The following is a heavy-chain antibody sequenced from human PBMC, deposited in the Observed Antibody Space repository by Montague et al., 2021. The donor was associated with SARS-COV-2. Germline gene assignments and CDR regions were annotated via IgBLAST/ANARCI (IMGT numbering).Heavy chain of an antibody. Sequence: SETLSLTCTVSGGSISSSSYHWGWIRQPPGKGLEWIGSIYYTGSTYYNPSLKSRVTISVDTSKNQFSLKLSSVTAADTAVYYCAGDTRIAMLVVVTRYGLDVWGQGTTVTVSS. J-gene: IGHJ6*02. CDR2: IYYTGST. CDR3: AGDTRIAMLVVVTRYGLDV. D-gene: IGHD3-22*01. CDR1: GGSISSSSYH. V-gene: IGHV4-39*07.